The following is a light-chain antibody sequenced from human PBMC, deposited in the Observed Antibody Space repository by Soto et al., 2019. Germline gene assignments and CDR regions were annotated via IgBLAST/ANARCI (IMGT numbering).Light chain of an antibody. V-gene: IGLV2-8*01. CDR3: SSYGGSNNRYV. CDR1: SSDVGGYNF. J-gene: IGLJ1*01. Sequence: QSALTQPPSASGSPGQSVTISCTGTSSDVGGYNFVSWYQQHPGKVPKLIIYEVTKRPSGVPDRFSGSKSGNTASLTVSGLQAEDEDDYYCSSYGGSNNRYVFGTGTKLTVL. CDR2: EVT.